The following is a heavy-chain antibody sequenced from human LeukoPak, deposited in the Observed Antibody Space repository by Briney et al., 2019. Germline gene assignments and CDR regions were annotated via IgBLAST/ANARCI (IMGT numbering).Heavy chain of an antibody. D-gene: IGHD3-22*01. V-gene: IGHV4-34*01. CDR2: INHSGST. J-gene: IGHJ4*02. CDR3: AIRGVLRLEELSLQQYYYDSSGYYYNDY. CDR1: GGSFSGYY. Sequence: PSETLSLTCAVYGGSFSGYYWSWIRQPPGKGLEWIGEINHSGSTNYNPSLKSRVTISVDTSKNQFSLKLSSVTAADTAVYYCAIRGVLRLEELSLQQYYYDSSGYYYNDYWGQGTLVPVFS.